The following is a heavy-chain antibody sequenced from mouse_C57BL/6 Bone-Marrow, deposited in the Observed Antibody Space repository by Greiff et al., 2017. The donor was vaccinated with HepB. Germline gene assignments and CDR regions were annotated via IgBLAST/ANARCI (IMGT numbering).Heavy chain of an antibody. J-gene: IGHJ4*01. CDR2: IDPEDGET. CDR3: AWIYDGYYGYAMDY. CDR1: GFNIKDYY. D-gene: IGHD2-3*01. Sequence: EVKLMESGAELVKPGASVKLSCTASGFNIKDYYMHWVKQRTEQGLEWIGRIDPEDGETKYAPKFQGKATITADTSSNTAYLQLSSLTSEDTAVYYCAWIYDGYYGYAMDYWGQGTSVTVSS. V-gene: IGHV14-2*01.